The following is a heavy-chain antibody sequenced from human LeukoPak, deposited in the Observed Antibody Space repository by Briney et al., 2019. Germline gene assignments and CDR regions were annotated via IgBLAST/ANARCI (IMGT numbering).Heavy chain of an antibody. Sequence: SVKVSCKASGGTFSSYAISWVRQAPGQGLEWMGRIIPILGIANYAQKFQGRVTITADKSTSTAYMELSSLGSEDTAVYYCGIAVAAKEVDYWGQGTLVTVSS. V-gene: IGHV1-69*04. CDR1: GGTFSSYA. D-gene: IGHD6-19*01. J-gene: IGHJ4*02. CDR2: IIPILGIA. CDR3: GIAVAAKEVDY.